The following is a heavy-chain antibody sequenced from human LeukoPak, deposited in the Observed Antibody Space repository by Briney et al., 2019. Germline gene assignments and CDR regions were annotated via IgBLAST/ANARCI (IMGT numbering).Heavy chain of an antibody. CDR1: GYTFTSYY. Sequence: ASVKVSCKASGYTFTSYYMHWVRQAPGQGLEWMGIINPSGGSTSYAQKFQGRVTMTRDTSTSTVYMELSSLRSEDTAVYYCARAGDKKGDSYYFDYWGQGTLVTVPS. CDR2: INPSGGST. D-gene: IGHD3-16*01. V-gene: IGHV1-46*01. CDR3: ARAGDKKGDSYYFDY. J-gene: IGHJ4*02.